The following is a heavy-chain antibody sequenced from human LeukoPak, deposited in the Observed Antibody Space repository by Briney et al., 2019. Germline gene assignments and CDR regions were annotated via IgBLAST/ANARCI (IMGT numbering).Heavy chain of an antibody. J-gene: IGHJ4*02. Sequence: GGSLRLSCAASGFTFSSYEMNWVRQAPGKGLEWVSYISSSGSTIYYADSVKGRFTISRDNAKNSLYLQMNSLRAEDTAVYYCARAPAYDFRSGYYPRPFDYWGQGTLVTVSS. V-gene: IGHV3-48*03. D-gene: IGHD3-3*01. CDR1: GFTFSSYE. CDR2: ISSSGSTI. CDR3: ARAPAYDFRSGYYPRPFDY.